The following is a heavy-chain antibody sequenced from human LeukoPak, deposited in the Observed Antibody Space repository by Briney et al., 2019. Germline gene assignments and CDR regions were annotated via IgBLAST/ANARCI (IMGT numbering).Heavy chain of an antibody. CDR2: IYYSGST. V-gene: IGHV4-61*08. J-gene: IGHJ6*02. Sequence: PSETLSLTCTVSGGSISSGGYYWSWIRQYPGKGLEWIGYIYYSGSTNFNPSLKSRVTLSLDTSKNQFSLKLISVTAADTAVYYCARGAGKYYFHGMDVWGQGTTVTVSS. CDR1: GGSISSGGYY. CDR3: ARGAGKYYFHGMDV.